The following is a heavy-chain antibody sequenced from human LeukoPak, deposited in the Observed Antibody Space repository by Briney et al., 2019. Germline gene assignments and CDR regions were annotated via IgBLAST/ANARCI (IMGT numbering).Heavy chain of an antibody. D-gene: IGHD3-22*01. V-gene: IGHV4-61*02. CDR3: ARGPYSYDSSGAFDI. CDR2: ISSGST. J-gene: IGHJ3*02. CDR1: GDSISSGDYY. Sequence: SQTLSLTCTVSGDSISSGDYYWSWIRQPAGKGLEWIGRISSGSTNYNPSLKSRVTISVDTSKNQFSLKLSSVTAADTAVYFCARGPYSYDSSGAFDIWGQGTMVTVSS.